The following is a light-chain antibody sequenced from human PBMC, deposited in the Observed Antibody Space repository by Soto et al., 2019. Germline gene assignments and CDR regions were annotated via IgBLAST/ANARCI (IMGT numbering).Light chain of an antibody. V-gene: IGLV1-40*01. J-gene: IGLJ1*01. CDR1: SSNVGAGYD. CDR3: QSYGDIVTTV. CDR2: GNN. Sequence: QSVLTQPPSVFGAPGQRVTISCTGSSSNVGAGYDVHWYQQIPGTAPKLLIYGNNNRPSGVPDRFSGSKSGASASLAISGLQPEDEADYYCQSYGDIVTTVFGTGTKLTVL.